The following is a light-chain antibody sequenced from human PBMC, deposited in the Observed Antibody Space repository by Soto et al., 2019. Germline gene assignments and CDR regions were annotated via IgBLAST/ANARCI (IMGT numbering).Light chain of an antibody. J-gene: IGKJ2*01. CDR3: QEYNCWPPTYT. Sequence: DIVLTQSPATLSVSPGESATLSCRASQSVSRALAWYQHVPGQAPRLLIYDSSTMASGIPARFSGSGSGTRCTLTSSSLQSEDFAVYYCQEYNCWPPTYTSSQGTKLQI. CDR2: DSS. CDR1: QSVSRA. V-gene: IGKV3-15*01.